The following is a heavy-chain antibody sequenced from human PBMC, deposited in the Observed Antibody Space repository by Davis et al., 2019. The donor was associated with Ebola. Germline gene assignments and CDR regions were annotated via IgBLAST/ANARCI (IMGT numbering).Heavy chain of an antibody. CDR1: GFTFSNYW. CDR3: ARGRYTSGWFPDYFDY. Sequence: GESLKISCAASGFTFSNYWMSWVRRAPGKGLEWVANIKQDGSDKYYVDSVKGQFTISRDNAGYSLYLHMNGLRVEDTAVYYCARGRYTSGWFPDYFDYWGQGTLVTVSS. J-gene: IGHJ4*02. D-gene: IGHD6-19*01. V-gene: IGHV3-7*03. CDR2: IKQDGSDK.